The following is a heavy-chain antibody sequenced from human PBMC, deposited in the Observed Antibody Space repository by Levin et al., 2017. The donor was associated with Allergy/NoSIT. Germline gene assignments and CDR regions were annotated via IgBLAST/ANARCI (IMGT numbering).Heavy chain of an antibody. V-gene: IGHV3-23*01. J-gene: IGHJ4*02. D-gene: IGHD3-10*01. CDR2: ITGSSDGT. Sequence: LSLTCEASGFNFDKFAMNWVRQAPGKGLEWVSAITGSSDGTFYADSVKGRFTISRDNSKNILYLQMNSLTAEDTAVYVCAKGRSFSRSYFDFWGQGTLVTVSS. CDR3: AKGRSFSRSYFDF. CDR1: GFNFDKFA.